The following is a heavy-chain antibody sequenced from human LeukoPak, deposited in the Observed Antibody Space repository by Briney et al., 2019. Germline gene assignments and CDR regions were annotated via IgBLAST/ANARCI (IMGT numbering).Heavy chain of an antibody. J-gene: IGHJ4*02. CDR3: AKDSHWILFDD. CDR2: IGGSGTRT. D-gene: IGHD2-2*03. Sequence: PGGSLRLSCAASGFTFSRYEMNWVRQAPGKGLEWVSGIGGSGTRTYYADSVKGRFTISRDNSKNTLYLQMNSLRDEDTAVYYCAKDSHWILFDDWGQGTLVTVSS. V-gene: IGHV3-23*01. CDR1: GFTFSRYE.